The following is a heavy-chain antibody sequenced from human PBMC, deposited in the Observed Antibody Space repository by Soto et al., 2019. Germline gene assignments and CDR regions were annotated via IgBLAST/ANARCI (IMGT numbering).Heavy chain of an antibody. J-gene: IGHJ5*02. CDR1: GGSISSYY. CDR3: ARGTLRDIVVVVAATPWFDP. Sequence: SETLSLTCTVSGGSISSYYWSWIRQPPGKGLEWIGYIYYSGSTNYNPSLKSRVTISVDTSKNQFSLKLSSVTAADTAVYYCARGTLRDIVVVVAATPWFDPWGQGTLVTVSS. CDR2: IYYSGST. D-gene: IGHD2-15*01. V-gene: IGHV4-59*01.